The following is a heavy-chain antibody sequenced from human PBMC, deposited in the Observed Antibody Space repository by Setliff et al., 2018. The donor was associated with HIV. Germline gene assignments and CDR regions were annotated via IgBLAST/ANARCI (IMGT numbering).Heavy chain of an antibody. J-gene: IGHJ3*02. CDR1: EFTVSTNY. Sequence: LRLSCAASEFTVSTNYMSWVRQAPVKGLEWVSLIYSGGGTYYTDSVKGRFTISRDNSKNTLYLQMNNLRAEDTAVYYCARAAKTPYSSSWSIPGAFDIWGQGTMVTVSS. D-gene: IGHD6-13*01. CDR3: ARAAKTPYSSSWSIPGAFDI. CDR2: IYSGGGT. V-gene: IGHV3-53*01.